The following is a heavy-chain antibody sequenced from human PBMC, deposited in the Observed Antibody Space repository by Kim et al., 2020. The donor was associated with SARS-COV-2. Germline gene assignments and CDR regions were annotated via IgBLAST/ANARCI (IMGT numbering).Heavy chain of an antibody. D-gene: IGHD1-1*01. J-gene: IGHJ3*02. CDR2: IYPGDSDT. Sequence: GESLKISCKGSGYSFTSYWIGWVRQMPGKGLEWMGIIYPGDSDTRYSPSFQGQVTISADKSISTAYLQWSSLKASDTAMYYCARCIATSSWAGSTDIWGQGTMVTVSS. V-gene: IGHV5-51*01. CDR1: GYSFTSYW. CDR3: ARCIATSSWAGSTDI.